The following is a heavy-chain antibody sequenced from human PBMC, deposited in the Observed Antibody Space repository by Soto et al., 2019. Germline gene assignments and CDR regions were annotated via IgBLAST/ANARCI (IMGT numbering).Heavy chain of an antibody. CDR3: ARRSRGYSGYRYGMDV. CDR1: GGSISSGDYY. J-gene: IGHJ6*02. D-gene: IGHD5-12*01. Sequence: PSETLSLTCTVSGGSISSGDYYWSWIRQPPGKGLEWIGYIYYSGSTYYNPSLKSRVTISVDTSKNQFSLKLSSVTAADTAVYYCARRSRGYSGYRYGMDVWGQGTTVTV. CDR2: IYYSGST. V-gene: IGHV4-30-4*01.